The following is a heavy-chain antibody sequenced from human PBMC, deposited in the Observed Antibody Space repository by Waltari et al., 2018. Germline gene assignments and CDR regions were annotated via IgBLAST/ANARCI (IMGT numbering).Heavy chain of an antibody. J-gene: IGHJ5*02. V-gene: IGHV1-69*05. CDR2: IIPVFGKA. Sequence: QVQLVQSGAEVKKPGSSVKVSCKASGGTFSSYAISWVRQAPGQGLEWMGGIIPVFGKANYAQKFQGRVTITTDESTSTSYMELCSLRSEDTAVYYCARRGIAVAGTSDWFDPWGQGTLVTVSS. CDR1: GGTFSSYA. CDR3: ARRGIAVAGTSDWFDP. D-gene: IGHD6-19*01.